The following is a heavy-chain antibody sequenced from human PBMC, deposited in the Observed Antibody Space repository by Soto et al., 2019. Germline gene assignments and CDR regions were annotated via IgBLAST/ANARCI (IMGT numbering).Heavy chain of an antibody. CDR3: ARDDKGYGSRVDY. Sequence: QVQLQESGPGLVKPSQTLSLTCTVSGDSISSGGNYWSWIRQHPGKGLEWIGYIYYSGSTYYNPSLKSRVTRSVDTSKNQFSLKLSSVTAADTAVYFCARDDKGYGSRVDYWGQGTLVTVSS. V-gene: IGHV4-31*03. CDR1: GDSISSGGNY. D-gene: IGHD3-10*01. J-gene: IGHJ4*02. CDR2: IYYSGST.